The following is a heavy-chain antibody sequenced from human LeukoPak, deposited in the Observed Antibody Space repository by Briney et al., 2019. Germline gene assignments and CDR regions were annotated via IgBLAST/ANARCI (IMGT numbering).Heavy chain of an antibody. Sequence: SETLSLTCTVSGGSISSYYWSWVRQPPGKGLEWIGYIYYSGSTNYNPSLKSRVTISVDTSKNQFSLKLSSVTAADTAVYYCARDGWESGDYWGQGTLVTVSS. J-gene: IGHJ4*02. CDR3: ARDGWESGDY. CDR1: GGSISSYY. V-gene: IGHV4-59*01. CDR2: IYYSGST. D-gene: IGHD1-26*01.